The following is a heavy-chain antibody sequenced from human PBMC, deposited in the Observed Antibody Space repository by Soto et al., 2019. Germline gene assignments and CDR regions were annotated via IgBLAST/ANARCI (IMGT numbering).Heavy chain of an antibody. CDR1: GFTFSSYG. CDR3: AKDMGRGLVLDY. V-gene: IGHV3-30*18. CDR2: ISYDGSNK. J-gene: IGHJ4*02. D-gene: IGHD6-19*01. Sequence: QVQLVESGGGVVQPGRSLRLSCAASGFTFSSYGMHWVRQAPGKGLEWVAVISYDGSNKYYADSVKGRFTISRDNSKNTLYLQMNSLRAEDTAVYYCAKDMGRGLVLDYWGQGTLVTVSS.